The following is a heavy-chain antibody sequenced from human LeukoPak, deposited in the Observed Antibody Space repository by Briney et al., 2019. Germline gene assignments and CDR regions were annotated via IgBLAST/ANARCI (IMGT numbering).Heavy chain of an antibody. CDR1: GYTFTSYG. CDR2: ISAYNGNT. V-gene: IGHV1-18*01. Sequence: ASVKVSCKASGYTFTSYGISWVRQAPGQGLEWMGWISAYNGNTNSAQKLQGRVTMTTDTSTSTAYMELRSLRSDDTAVYYCARDSAYGGNSDYWGQGTLVTVSS. CDR3: ARDSAYGGNSDY. D-gene: IGHD4-23*01. J-gene: IGHJ4*02.